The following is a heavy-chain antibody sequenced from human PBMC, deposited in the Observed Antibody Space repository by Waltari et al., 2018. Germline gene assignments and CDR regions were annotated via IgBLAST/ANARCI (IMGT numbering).Heavy chain of an antibody. J-gene: IGHJ6*02. CDR1: GFTFSSYA. V-gene: IGHV3-23*01. D-gene: IGHD1-26*01. CDR3: AKSDVSWELQGYYYYYGMDV. Sequence: EVQLLESGGGLVQPGGSLRLSCAASGFTFSSYAMSWVRQAPGKGLEWVSAISGSGGSTYYADSVKGRFTISRDNSKNTLYLQMNSLRAEDTAVYYCAKSDVSWELQGYYYYYGMDVWGQGTTVTVSS. CDR2: ISGSGGST.